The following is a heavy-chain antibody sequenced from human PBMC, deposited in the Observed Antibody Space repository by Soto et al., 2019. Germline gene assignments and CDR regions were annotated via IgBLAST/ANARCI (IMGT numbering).Heavy chain of an antibody. CDR2: ISAYNGST. Sequence: ASVKVSCKASGYTFTSYGISWVRQAPGEGLEWMGWISAYNGSTNYAQKLQGRVTMTTDTSTSTAYMELRSLRSDDTAVYYCAREVFGVVTTPYYYYYGMDVWGQGTTVTVSS. CDR1: GYTFTSYG. J-gene: IGHJ6*02. CDR3: AREVFGVVTTPYYYYYGMDV. D-gene: IGHD3-3*01. V-gene: IGHV1-18*01.